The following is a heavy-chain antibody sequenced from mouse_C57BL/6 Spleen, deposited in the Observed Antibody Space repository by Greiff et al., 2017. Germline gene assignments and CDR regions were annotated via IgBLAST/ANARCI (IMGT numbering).Heavy chain of an antibody. Sequence: QVQLQQPGAELVMPGASVKLSCKASGYTLTSYWLHWVKQRPGQGLEWIGEIDPSDSYTNYNQKFKGKFTLTVDKSSSTAYMQLSSLTSEDSAVYYCARREDYGSSYELDFDYWGQGTTLTVSS. CDR3: ARREDYGSSYELDFDY. V-gene: IGHV1-69*01. CDR1: GYTLTSYW. D-gene: IGHD1-1*01. J-gene: IGHJ2*01. CDR2: IDPSDSYT.